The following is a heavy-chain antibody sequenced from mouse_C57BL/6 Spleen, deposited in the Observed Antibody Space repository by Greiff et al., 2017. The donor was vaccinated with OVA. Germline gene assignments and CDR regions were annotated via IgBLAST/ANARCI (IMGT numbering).Heavy chain of an antibody. D-gene: IGHD1-1*01. CDR1: GYTFTSYG. CDR2: INPSNGGT. CDR3: ARNYYGRIYDWYFDF. Sequence: QVQLQQPGTELVKPGASVKLSCKASGYTFTSYGMNWVKQRPGQGLEWIGNINPSNGGTYYNEKFKSKATLTVDKSSSTAYMELSSLTSEDSAVYYCARNYYGRIYDWYFDFWGTGTTVTVSS. J-gene: IGHJ1*03. V-gene: IGHV1-53*01.